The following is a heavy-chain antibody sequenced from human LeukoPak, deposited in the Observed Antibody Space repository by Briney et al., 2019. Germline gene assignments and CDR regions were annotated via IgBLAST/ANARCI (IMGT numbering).Heavy chain of an antibody. CDR2: ISGGGGST. CDR1: GFTFSSYA. V-gene: IGHV3-23*01. CDR3: ATLPMVRGVIKPSHYYYGMDV. Sequence: GGSLRLSCAASGFTFSSYAMSWVRQAPGKGLEWVSAISGGGGSTYYADSVKGRFTISRDNSKNTLYLQMNSLRAEDPAVYYCATLPMVRGVIKPSHYYYGMDVWGQGTTVTVSS. J-gene: IGHJ6*02. D-gene: IGHD3-10*01.